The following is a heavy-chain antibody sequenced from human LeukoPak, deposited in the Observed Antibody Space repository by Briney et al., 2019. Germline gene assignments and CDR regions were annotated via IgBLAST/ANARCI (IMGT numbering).Heavy chain of an antibody. CDR1: GGTFSSYA. D-gene: IGHD5-18*01. CDR3: ARGLVRGYSYGLVSFDS. CDR2: IIPIFGTA. J-gene: IGHJ4*02. V-gene: IGHV1-69*06. Sequence: SVKVSSKASGGTFSSYAISCVRQAPGRGLEWMGGIIPIFGTANYAQKFQGRVTITADKSTSTAYMELSSLRSEDTAVYYCARGLVRGYSYGLVSFDSWGQGTLVTVSS.